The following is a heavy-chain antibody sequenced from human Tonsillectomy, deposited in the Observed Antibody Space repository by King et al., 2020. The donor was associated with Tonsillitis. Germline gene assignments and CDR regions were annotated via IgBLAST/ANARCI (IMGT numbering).Heavy chain of an antibody. Sequence: VQLVESGGGVVQPGRSLRLSCAASGFTFSSYGMHWVRQAPGKGLEWVAVISYDGSNKYYADSVKGRFTISRDNSKNTPYLQMNSLRAEDTAVYYCAKSKDIVLVTAIGGFDYWGQGTLVTVSS. V-gene: IGHV3-30*18. CDR2: ISYDGSNK. CDR3: AKSKDIVLVTAIGGFDY. D-gene: IGHD2-21*02. CDR1: GFTFSSYG. J-gene: IGHJ4*02.